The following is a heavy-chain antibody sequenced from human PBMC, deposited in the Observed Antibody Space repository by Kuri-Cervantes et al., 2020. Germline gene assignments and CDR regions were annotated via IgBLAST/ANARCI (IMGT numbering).Heavy chain of an antibody. D-gene: IGHD6-19*01. CDR1: GYTFTSYD. Sequence: ASVKVSCKASGYTFTSYDINWLRQATGQGLEWMGWMNPNSGNTGYAQKFQGRVTMTRDTSTSTVYMELSSLRSEDTAVYYCARDVAVAGSNWFDPWGQGTLVTVSS. CDR3: ARDVAVAGSNWFDP. V-gene: IGHV1-8*01. J-gene: IGHJ5*02. CDR2: MNPNSGNT.